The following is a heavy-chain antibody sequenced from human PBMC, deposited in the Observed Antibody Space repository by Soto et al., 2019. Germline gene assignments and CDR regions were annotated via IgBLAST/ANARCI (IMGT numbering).Heavy chain of an antibody. CDR2: ISYDGSNK. J-gene: IGHJ2*01. V-gene: IGHV3-30-3*01. CDR3: ARGSTGDGSNWYFDL. D-gene: IGHD7-27*01. CDR1: GFTFSSYA. Sequence: QVQLVESGGGVVQPGRSLRLSCAASGFTFSSYAMHWVRQAPGKGLEWVAVISYDGSNKYYADSVKGRFTISRDTSKNTLYLQMNSLRAEDTAVYYCARGSTGDGSNWYFDLWGRGTLVTVSS.